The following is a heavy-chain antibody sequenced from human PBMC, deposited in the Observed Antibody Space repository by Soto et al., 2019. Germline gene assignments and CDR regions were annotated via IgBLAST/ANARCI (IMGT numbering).Heavy chain of an antibody. CDR2: ISGSGGST. CDR1: GFTFSSYA. V-gene: IGHV3-23*01. D-gene: IGHD2-21*02. CDR3: AKPKVVTAPYGMDV. J-gene: IGHJ6*02. Sequence: GGSLRLSCAASGFTFSSYAMTWVRQAPGKGLEWVSGISGSGGSTYYADSVKGRFTISRDNSKNTLYLQMNSLRAEDTAVYYCAKPKVVTAPYGMDVWGQGTTVTVSS.